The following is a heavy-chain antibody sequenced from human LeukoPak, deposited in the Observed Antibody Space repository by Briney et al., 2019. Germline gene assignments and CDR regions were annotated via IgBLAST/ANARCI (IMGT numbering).Heavy chain of an antibody. CDR3: ARFRYYDSSGYYSLDY. D-gene: IGHD3-22*01. J-gene: IGHJ4*02. CDR1: GGSISSSSYY. CDR2: IYYSGST. V-gene: IGHV4-39*07. Sequence: SETLSLTCTVSGGSISSSSYYWGWIRQPPGKGLEWIGSIYYSGSTYYNPSLKSRVTISVDTSKNQFSLKLSSVTAADTAVYYCARFRYYDSSGYYSLDYWGQGTLVTVSS.